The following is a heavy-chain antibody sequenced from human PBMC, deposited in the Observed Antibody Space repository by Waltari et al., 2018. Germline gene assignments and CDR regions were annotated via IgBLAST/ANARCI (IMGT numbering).Heavy chain of an antibody. J-gene: IGHJ3*02. CDR2: IIPIFGTA. D-gene: IGHD1-1*01. V-gene: IGHV1-69*01. Sequence: QFQLAGSGADVKSTGSCVKVCCKTSGGSFSSYPGNGLRQAPGQGLEWMGGIIPIFGTANYAQKFQGRVTITADESTSTAYMELSSLRSEDTAVYYCAVGAGTTSISAFDIWGQGTMVTVSS. CDR3: AVGAGTTSISAFDI. CDR1: GGSFSSYP.